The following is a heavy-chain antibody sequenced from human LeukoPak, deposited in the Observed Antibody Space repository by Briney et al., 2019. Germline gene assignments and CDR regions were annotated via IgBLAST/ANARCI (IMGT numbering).Heavy chain of an antibody. D-gene: IGHD2-2*02. CDR2: IKSKTDGGTT. CDR3: TTDWSKGYCSSTSCYRY. Sequence: PGGSLRLSCAASGFTFSSYSMNWVRQAPGKGLEWVGRIKSKTDGGTTDYAAPVKGRFTISRDDSKNTLYLQMNSLKTEDTAVYYCTTDWSKGYCSSTSCYRYWGQGTLVTVSS. J-gene: IGHJ4*02. CDR1: GFTFSSYS. V-gene: IGHV3-15*01.